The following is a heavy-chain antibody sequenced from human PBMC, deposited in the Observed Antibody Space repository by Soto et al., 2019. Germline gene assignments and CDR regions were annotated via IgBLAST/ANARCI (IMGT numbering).Heavy chain of an antibody. V-gene: IGHV3-23*01. CDR1: GFTFTNYA. D-gene: IGHD2-2*01. CDR2: ISESGGST. Sequence: EVPLLESGGGLVQPGGSLRLSCAASGFTFTNYAMSWVRQTPGKGLEWVSAISESGGSTFYADSVRGRFTISRDNAEHTLYLQRNSLRADDTAVYFCAKVPVEGHQCQPPSPFPDYWGQGTLVTVST. J-gene: IGHJ4*02. CDR3: AKVPVEGHQCQPPSPFPDY.